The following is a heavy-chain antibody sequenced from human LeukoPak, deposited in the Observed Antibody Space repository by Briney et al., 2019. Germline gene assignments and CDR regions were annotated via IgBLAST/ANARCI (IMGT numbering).Heavy chain of an antibody. CDR1: GFTFSSYG. D-gene: IGHD3-22*01. V-gene: IGHV3-23*01. CDR3: ARHVVAVGFDY. CDR2: ISGSGGST. Sequence: GGSLRLSYAASGFTFSSYGMSWVRQAPGKGLEWVSAISGSGGSTYYADSAKGRFTISRDSAKNSLYLQMNSLRAEDTAVYYCARHVVAVGFDYWGQGTLVTVSS. J-gene: IGHJ4*02.